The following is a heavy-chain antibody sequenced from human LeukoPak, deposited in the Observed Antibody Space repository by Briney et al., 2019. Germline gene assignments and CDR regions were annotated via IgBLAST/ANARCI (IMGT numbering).Heavy chain of an antibody. V-gene: IGHV1-2*02. J-gene: IGHJ4*02. CDR1: GYIFKDFY. D-gene: IGHD5-24*01. Sequence: GTSVKVSCKTSGYIFKDFYIHWVRQAPGHGLEWMGWINPNRDDTNSAQRFQGRVTMTRDTSTGPAYLDRVKLTSDDAAVYFLSKGSSGGYNSHWGQGTLVTASS. CDR2: INPNRDDT. CDR3: SKGSSGGYNSH.